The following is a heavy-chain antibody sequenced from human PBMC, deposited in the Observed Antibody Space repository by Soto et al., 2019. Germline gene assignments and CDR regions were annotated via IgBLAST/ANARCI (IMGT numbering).Heavy chain of an antibody. V-gene: IGHV5-51*01. CDR1: GYFFTHFW. J-gene: IGHJ4*02. D-gene: IGHD2-15*01. Sequence: GESLKISCEASGYFFTHFWIGWVRQMPGKGLEWMGYVYPGDPDIRYSPSFRGQVTISADKSISTAYLQWSSLRASDSGMYYCARGRDCISASCSVDIWGQGTMVTFYS. CDR2: VYPGDPDI. CDR3: ARGRDCISASCSVDI.